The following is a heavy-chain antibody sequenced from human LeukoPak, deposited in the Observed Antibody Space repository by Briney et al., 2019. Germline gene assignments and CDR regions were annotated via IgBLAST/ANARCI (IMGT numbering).Heavy chain of an antibody. CDR3: AKDLEFSSGWYDRLFDY. J-gene: IGHJ4*02. D-gene: IGHD6-19*01. CDR2: ISGSGGST. Sequence: GGSLRLSCAASGFTFSSYAMSWVRQAPGKGLEWVSAISGSGGSTYYADSVKGRFTISRDNSKNTLYLQMNSLRAEDTAVYYCAKDLEFSSGWYDRLFDYWGQGTLVTVSS. V-gene: IGHV3-23*01. CDR1: GFTFSSYA.